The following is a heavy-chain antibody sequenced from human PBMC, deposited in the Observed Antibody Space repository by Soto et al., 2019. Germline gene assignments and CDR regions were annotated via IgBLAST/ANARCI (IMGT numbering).Heavy chain of an antibody. V-gene: IGHV1-18*01. D-gene: IGHD6-13*01. CDR1: VDTFTRYG. J-gene: IGHJ4*02. Sequence: QVQLVQSGAEVKKPGASVKVSCKASVDTFTRYGISWVRQAPGQGLEWMGWIRAYNGNTNYAQRLQGRVTMTTDTSTNTAYMELRSLRSDDTAVYYCARLIAAPGTTSDNWGQGTLVTVSS. CDR3: ARLIAAPGTTSDN. CDR2: IRAYNGNT.